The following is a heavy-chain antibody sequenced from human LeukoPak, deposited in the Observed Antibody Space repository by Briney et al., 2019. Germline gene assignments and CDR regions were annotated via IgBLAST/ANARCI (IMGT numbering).Heavy chain of an antibody. CDR1: GGSISSYY. J-gene: IGHJ6*03. CDR2: IYYSGST. CDR3: ARTTRFEYSSSWSNYYYMDV. V-gene: IGHV4-59*01. D-gene: IGHD6-6*01. Sequence: SETLSLTCTVSGGSISSYYWSWIRQPPGKGLEWIGYIYYSGSTNYNPSLKSRVTISVDTSKNQFSLKLSSVTAADTAAYYCARTTRFEYSSSWSNYYYMDVWGKGTTVTVSS.